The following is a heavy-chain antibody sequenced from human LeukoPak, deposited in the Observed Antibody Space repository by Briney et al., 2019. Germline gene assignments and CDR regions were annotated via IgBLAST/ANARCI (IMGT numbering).Heavy chain of an antibody. CDR3: ARAGGFFYPFGY. D-gene: IGHD3-3*01. V-gene: IGHV4-34*01. CDR2: INHSGST. J-gene: IGHJ4*02. CDR1: GGSFSGYY. Sequence: SETLSLTCAVYGGSFSGYYWRWIRQPPGKGLEWIGEINHSGSTNYNPSLKSRVTIPVDTSKNQYSLKLSSVTAADTAVYYCARAGGFFYPFGYWGQGTLVTVSS.